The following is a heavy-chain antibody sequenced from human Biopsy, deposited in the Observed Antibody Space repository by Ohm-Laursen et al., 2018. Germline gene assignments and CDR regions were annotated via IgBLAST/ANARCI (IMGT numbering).Heavy chain of an antibody. Sequence: SSVKVSCNASGGTFSNYAISWVRQAPGQGLEWLGGIIPVSDTANYAQKFQGRVTITADKPTSTAYMELSSLRSEDTALYYCASSSYCGRTTCYQNYGMDVWGQGTTVTVSS. D-gene: IGHD2-2*01. CDR3: ASSSYCGRTTCYQNYGMDV. J-gene: IGHJ6*01. V-gene: IGHV1-69*06. CDR2: IIPVSDTA. CDR1: GGTFSNYA.